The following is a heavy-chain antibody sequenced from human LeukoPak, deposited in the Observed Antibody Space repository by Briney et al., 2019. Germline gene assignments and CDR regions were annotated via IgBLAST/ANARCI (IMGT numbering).Heavy chain of an antibody. Sequence: SETLSLTCTVSGVSISSSSNYWGWIRQPPGKGLEWIGSIYYSGSTYYNPSLKSRVTISVDTSKNQFSLKLSSVTAADTAVYYCARPLWFGESYYFDYWGQGTLVTVSS. CDR1: GVSISSSSNY. V-gene: IGHV4-39*01. J-gene: IGHJ4*02. CDR3: ARPLWFGESYYFDY. CDR2: IYYSGST. D-gene: IGHD3-10*01.